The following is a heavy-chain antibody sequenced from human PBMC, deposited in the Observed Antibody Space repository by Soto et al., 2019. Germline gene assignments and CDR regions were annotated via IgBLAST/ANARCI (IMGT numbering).Heavy chain of an antibody. CDR3: AKGRYDYSNDDYYYYYMDV. CDR1: GFTFSSYA. J-gene: IGHJ6*03. CDR2: ISGSGGST. D-gene: IGHD4-4*01. Sequence: GGLLRLSWAASGFTFSSYAMSLVRQAPGKGLEWVSAISGSGGSTYYADSVKGRFTISRDNSKNTLYLQMNSLRAEDTAVYYCAKGRYDYSNDDYYYYYMDVWGKGTTVTVSS. V-gene: IGHV3-23*01.